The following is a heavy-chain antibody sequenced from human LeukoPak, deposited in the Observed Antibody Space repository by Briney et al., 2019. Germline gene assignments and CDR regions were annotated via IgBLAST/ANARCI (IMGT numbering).Heavy chain of an antibody. CDR2: ISAYNGNT. V-gene: IGHV1-18*01. J-gene: IGHJ4*02. CDR1: GYTFTSYG. Sequence: ASVKVSCKASGYTFTSYGISWVRQAPGQGLEWMGWISAYNGNTNYAQKLQGRVTMTTDTSTSTAYMELRSLRSDDTAVYYCARDSRYYYDSSGYQIFDYWGQGTLVTVSS. D-gene: IGHD3-22*01. CDR3: ARDSRYYYDSSGYQIFDY.